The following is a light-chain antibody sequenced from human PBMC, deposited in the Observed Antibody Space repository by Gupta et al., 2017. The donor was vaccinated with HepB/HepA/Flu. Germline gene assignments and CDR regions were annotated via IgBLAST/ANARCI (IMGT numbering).Light chain of an antibody. CDR3: GTCDSRTSASLV. Sequence: QSVLPQPPSVSAAPGQKVTIPCSGSSSHIGNNYVSWYPQLPETAPQLLIYDNNRRPRRSPDRFSGSKSGTSATLGITXLXNVDEAXYYCGTCDSRTSASLVFGGGTRLTVL. CDR1: SSHIGNNY. V-gene: IGLV1-51*01. CDR2: DNN. J-gene: IGLJ2*01.